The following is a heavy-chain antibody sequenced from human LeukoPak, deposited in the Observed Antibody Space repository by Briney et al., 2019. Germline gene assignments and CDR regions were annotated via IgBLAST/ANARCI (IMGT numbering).Heavy chain of an antibody. J-gene: IGHJ6*03. CDR1: GFEFDSYA. CDR2: ISGSGGST. V-gene: IGHV3-23*01. CDR3: AKGAVVVPAASTVYYYMDV. D-gene: IGHD2-2*01. Sequence: PGGSLRLSCVASGFEFDSYAMSWVRQAPGKGLEWVSAISGSGGSTYYADSVKGRFTISRDNSKNTLYLQMNSLRAEDTAVYYCAKGAVVVPAASTVYYYMDVWGKGTTVTVSS.